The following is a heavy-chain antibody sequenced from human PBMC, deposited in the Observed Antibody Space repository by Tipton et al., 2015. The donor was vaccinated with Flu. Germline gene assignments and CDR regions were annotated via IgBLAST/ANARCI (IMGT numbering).Heavy chain of an antibody. V-gene: IGHV4-59*12. D-gene: IGHD3-10*01. CDR1: GGSISSYY. CDR3: ARDQGSGSYYDY. CDR2: IYYSGST. J-gene: IGHJ4*02. Sequence: TLSLTCTVSGGSISSYYWSWIRQPPGKGLEWIGYIYYSGSTYYNPSLKSRVTISVDTSKNQFSLKLSSVTAADTAVYYCARDQGSGSYYDYWGQGTLVTVSS.